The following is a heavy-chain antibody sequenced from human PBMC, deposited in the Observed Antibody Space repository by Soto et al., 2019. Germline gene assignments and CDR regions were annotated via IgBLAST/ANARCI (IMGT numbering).Heavy chain of an antibody. J-gene: IGHJ6*02. V-gene: IGHV3-30*04. D-gene: IGHD3-10*01. Sequence: QVQPVESGGGVVQPGRSLRLSCAASGFTFSNSATHWVRQAPGKGLEWVAVISYDGKKKFYADSVMGRFTISRDNSKNTLYLQVDIVSAEDTAVYYCARRQGFGQSPIGVDVWGQGTTVTVSS. CDR3: ARRQGFGQSPIGVDV. CDR1: GFTFSNSA. CDR2: ISYDGKKK.